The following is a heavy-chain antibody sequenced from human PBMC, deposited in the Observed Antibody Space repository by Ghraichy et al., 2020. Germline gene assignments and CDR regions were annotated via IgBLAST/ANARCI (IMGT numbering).Heavy chain of an antibody. D-gene: IGHD5-24*01. CDR1: GGTFSSYA. CDR3: ASAPGGRWLQEGPYYYYMDV. CDR2: IIPIFGTA. Sequence: SVKVSCKASGGTFSSYAISWVRQAPGQGLEWMGGIIPIFGTANYAQKFQGRVTITADESTSTAYMELSSLRSEDTAVYYCASAPGGRWLQEGPYYYYMDVWGKGTTVTVSS. J-gene: IGHJ6*03. V-gene: IGHV1-69*13.